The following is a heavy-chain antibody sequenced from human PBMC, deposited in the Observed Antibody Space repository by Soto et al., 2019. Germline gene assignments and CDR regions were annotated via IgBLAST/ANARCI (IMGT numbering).Heavy chain of an antibody. CDR1: GGSISSYY. J-gene: IGHJ4*02. CDR2: IYYSGST. D-gene: IGHD5-18*01. V-gene: IGHV4-59*12. CDR3: ARATGMAPFDY. Sequence: TSETLSLTCTVSGGSISSYYGSWIRQPPGKGLEWIGYIYYSGSTNYNPSLKSRVTISVDKSKNQFSLKLNSVTAADTAVYYCARATGMAPFDYWGQGTLVTVSS.